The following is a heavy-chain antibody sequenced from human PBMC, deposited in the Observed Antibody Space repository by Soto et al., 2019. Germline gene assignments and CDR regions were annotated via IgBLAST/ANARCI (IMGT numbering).Heavy chain of an antibody. CDR1: GFTFSSYD. V-gene: IGHV3-23*01. CDR3: ARTTTTTSLDY. CDR2: IRVTGSGT. Sequence: EVQLLESGGGLVQPGGSLGLSCAASGFTFSSYDMSWVRQAPVRGLEYVSSIRVTGSGTYYADSVKGRFTISRDNSKKTLYLQLNSLRVEDTAVYYSARTTTTTSLDYWGQGTLVTVSS. D-gene: IGHD4-17*01. J-gene: IGHJ4*02.